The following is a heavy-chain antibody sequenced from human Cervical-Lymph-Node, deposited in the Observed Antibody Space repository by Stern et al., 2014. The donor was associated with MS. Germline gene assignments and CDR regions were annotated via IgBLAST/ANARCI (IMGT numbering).Heavy chain of an antibody. Sequence: EDQLVESGGGLVQPGGTLRLSWAGSGVTFSSYSMNWGRQAAGKGLEWLSEMRSSSTTIYYADSVRGRFTISRDNAKNSLYLQMNSLRDEDTAVYYCARGEGPEYHFYAMDVWGRGTTVTVSS. J-gene: IGHJ6*02. CDR3: ARGEGPEYHFYAMDV. V-gene: IGHV3-48*02. CDR2: MRSSSTTI. CDR1: GVTFSSYS.